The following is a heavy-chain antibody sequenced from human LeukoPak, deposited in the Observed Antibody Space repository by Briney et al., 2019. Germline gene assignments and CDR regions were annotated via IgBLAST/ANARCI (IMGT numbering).Heavy chain of an antibody. CDR2: IWYDGSSK. CDR3: VRASIEGATILDY. V-gene: IGHV3-33*01. D-gene: IGHD1-26*01. J-gene: IGHJ4*02. Sequence: LACARSGIAFSSSWMQWVHKTPGNGLEAVAGIWYDGSSKYYTDSVQGRFTISRDNDRNTLFLQMNSLRAQDTAVYYCVRASIEGATILDYWGQGTLVTVS. CDR1: GIAFSSSW.